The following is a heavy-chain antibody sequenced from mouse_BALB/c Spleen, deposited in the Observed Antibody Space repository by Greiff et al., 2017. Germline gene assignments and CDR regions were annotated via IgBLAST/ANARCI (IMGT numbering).Heavy chain of an antibody. Sequence: EVQRVESGGGLVQPGGSLKLSCAASGFTFSSYGMSWVRQTPDKRLELVATINSNGGSTYYPDSVKGRFTISRDNAKNTLYLQMSSLKSEDTAMYYCARYYYGYYFDYWGQGTTLTVSS. D-gene: IGHD1-1*01. J-gene: IGHJ2*01. CDR2: INSNGGST. CDR1: GFTFSSYG. CDR3: ARYYYGYYFDY. V-gene: IGHV5-6-3*01.